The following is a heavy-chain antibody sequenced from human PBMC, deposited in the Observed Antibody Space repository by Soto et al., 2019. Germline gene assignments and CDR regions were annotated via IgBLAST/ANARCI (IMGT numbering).Heavy chain of an antibody. D-gene: IGHD3-10*01. Sequence: ASVKVSCKASGYNFLTYGISWLRQAPGRGLEWMGWISTDNTHRNYAQNFQERVTMTTDTSTNTAYMELRSLRSDDTAIYYCARDRPGISVIRAVKTYNYFDPWGQGTLVTVPS. CDR3: ARDRPGISVIRAVKTYNYFDP. CDR2: ISTDNTHR. CDR1: GYNFLTYG. V-gene: IGHV1-18*01. J-gene: IGHJ5*02.